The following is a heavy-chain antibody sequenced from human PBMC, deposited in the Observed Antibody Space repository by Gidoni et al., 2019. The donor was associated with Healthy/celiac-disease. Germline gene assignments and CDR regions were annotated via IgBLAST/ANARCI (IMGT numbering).Heavy chain of an antibody. CDR2: IIPILGIA. D-gene: IGHD7-27*01. J-gene: IGHJ4*02. Sequence: QVQLVQSGAEVKKPGSSVKVSCKASGGTFSSYTISWVRQAPGQGLEWMGRIIPILGIANYAQKFQGRVTITADKSTSTAYMELSSLRSEDTAVYYCARSTTRTGGLGYWGQGTLVTVSS. CDR3: ARSTTRTGGLGY. CDR1: GGTFSSYT. V-gene: IGHV1-69*02.